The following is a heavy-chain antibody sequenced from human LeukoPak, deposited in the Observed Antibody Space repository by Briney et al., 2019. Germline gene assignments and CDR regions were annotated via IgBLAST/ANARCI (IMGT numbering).Heavy chain of an antibody. CDR1: GLTFSNYA. CDR2: ISGTGGRGGT. D-gene: IGHD1-26*01. V-gene: IGHV3-23*01. CDR3: AKASLAHCTSVKRYYFDD. J-gene: IGHJ4*02. Sequence: GGSLRLSCAASGLTFSNYAMSWVRQTPGKGLEWVSAISGTGGRGGTYYADSVEGRFTISRDDSKSALYLQMTSLGADDTAVYFCAKASLAHCTSVKRYYFDDWGRGTLVTVSS.